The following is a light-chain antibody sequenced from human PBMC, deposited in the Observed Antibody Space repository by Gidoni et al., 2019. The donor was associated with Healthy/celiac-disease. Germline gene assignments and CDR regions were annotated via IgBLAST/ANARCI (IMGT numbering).Light chain of an antibody. Sequence: DIHLNQSPSSLSASVGDRVTITCRSSQSISSYLNWYQQKPGKAPKLLIYAASSLQSGVPSRFSGSGSGTDFTLTISSLQPEDFATYYCQQSYSTPFTFGPGTKVDIK. CDR3: QQSYSTPFT. V-gene: IGKV1-39*01. CDR1: QSISSY. CDR2: AAS. J-gene: IGKJ3*01.